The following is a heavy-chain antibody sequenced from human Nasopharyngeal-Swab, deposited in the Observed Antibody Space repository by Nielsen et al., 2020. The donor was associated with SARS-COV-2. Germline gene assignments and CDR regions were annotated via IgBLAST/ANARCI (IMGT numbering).Heavy chain of an antibody. CDR2: INTNTGHP. D-gene: IGHD6-13*01. V-gene: IGHV7-4-1*02. J-gene: IGHJ6*02. Sequence: WVRQAPGQGLEWMGWINTNTGHPTYAQGFTGRFVFSLDTSVSTAYLQISSLKAEDTAVYNCARAGRGSSSWYVMDYYHGMDVWGQGTTVTVSS. CDR3: ARAGRGSSSWYVMDYYHGMDV.